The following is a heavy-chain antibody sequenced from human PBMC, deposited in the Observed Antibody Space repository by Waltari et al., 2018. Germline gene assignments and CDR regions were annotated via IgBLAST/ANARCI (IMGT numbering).Heavy chain of an antibody. CDR1: GYSISSGYY. J-gene: IGHJ4*02. D-gene: IGHD2-15*01. Sequence: QVQLQESGPGLVKPSETLSLTCAVSGYSISSGYYWGWIRQPPGKGLEWIGSIYHSGSTYYNPSLKSRFTISVDTSKNQCSLKLSSVTAADTAVYYCAIAARVCSGGSCYFDYWGQGTLVTVSS. CDR3: AIAARVCSGGSCYFDY. V-gene: IGHV4-38-2*01. CDR2: IYHSGST.